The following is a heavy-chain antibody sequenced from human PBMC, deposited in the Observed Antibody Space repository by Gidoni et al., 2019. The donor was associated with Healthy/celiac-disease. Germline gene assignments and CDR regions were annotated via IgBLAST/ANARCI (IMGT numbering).Heavy chain of an antibody. Sequence: EVQLVESGGGLIQPGGSLNLSFAASGFTVGSNYISWARQAPGKGLEWVSVIYSGGSTYYADSVKGRFTISRDNSKNTLYLQMNSLRAEDTAVYYCARDKGDLRGQGTLVTVSS. CDR1: GFTVGSNY. D-gene: IGHD3-16*01. J-gene: IGHJ4*02. CDR3: ARDKGDL. V-gene: IGHV3-53*01. CDR2: IYSGGST.